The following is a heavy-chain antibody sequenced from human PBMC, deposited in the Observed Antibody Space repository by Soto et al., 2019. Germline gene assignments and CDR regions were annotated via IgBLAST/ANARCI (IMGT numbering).Heavy chain of an antibody. V-gene: IGHV3-33*01. CDR2: IWYDGSNK. D-gene: IGHD3-9*01. CDR1: GFTFSSYG. J-gene: IGHJ6*03. CDR3: ARVVLRYFGADNYYIDV. Sequence: QVQLVESGGGVVQPGRSLRLSCAASGFTFSSYGMHWVRQAPGKGLEWVAVIWYDGSNKYYADSVKGRFTISRDNSKNTLYLKMNSLRAEDTAVYYCARVVLRYFGADNYYIDVWGKGTTVTVSS.